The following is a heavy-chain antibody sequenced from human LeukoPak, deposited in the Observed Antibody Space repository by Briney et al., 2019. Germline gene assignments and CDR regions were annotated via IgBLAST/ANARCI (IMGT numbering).Heavy chain of an antibody. D-gene: IGHD3-22*01. CDR3: ARANYYDSSGYSRGAFDI. V-gene: IGHV4-38-2*02. Sequence: SGTLSLTCSVSGYSISSGFYWGWIRQPPGKGLEWIGSIFHSGSTYYNPSLKSRVTISVGTSKNQFSLKLSSVTAADTAVYYCARANYYDSSGYSRGAFDIWGQGTMVSVSS. CDR2: IFHSGST. CDR1: GYSISSGFY. J-gene: IGHJ3*02.